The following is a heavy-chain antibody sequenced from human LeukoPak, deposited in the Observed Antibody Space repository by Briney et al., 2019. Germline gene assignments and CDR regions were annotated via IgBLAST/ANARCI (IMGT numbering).Heavy chain of an antibody. J-gene: IGHJ4*02. V-gene: IGHV5-51*01. Sequence: GESLKISCKGSGYSFTSYWIGWVRQMPGKGPEWMGIIYPGDSDTRYSPSFQGQVTISADKSISTAYLQWSSLKASDTAMYYCAKQFSSGWYGHDYWGQGTLVTVSS. CDR2: IYPGDSDT. CDR1: GYSFTSYW. D-gene: IGHD6-19*01. CDR3: AKQFSSGWYGHDY.